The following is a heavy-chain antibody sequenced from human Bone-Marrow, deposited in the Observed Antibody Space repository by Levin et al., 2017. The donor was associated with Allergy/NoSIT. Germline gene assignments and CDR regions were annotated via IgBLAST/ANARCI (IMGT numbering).Heavy chain of an antibody. Sequence: PGGSLRLSCKASGFTFSGYWMYWVRQAPGKGLVWVSRINSDGTTTNYADSVRDRVTISRDNAKNTLYLQMNGLGAEDTAVYYCARVRYGMDVWGQGTTVTVSS. CDR2: INSDGTTT. CDR3: ARVRYGMDV. CDR1: GFTFSGYW. J-gene: IGHJ6*02. V-gene: IGHV3-74*01.